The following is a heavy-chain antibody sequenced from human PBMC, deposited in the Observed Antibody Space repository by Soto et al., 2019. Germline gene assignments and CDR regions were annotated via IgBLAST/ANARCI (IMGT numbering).Heavy chain of an antibody. V-gene: IGHV4-31*11. CDR1: GDSITSGGYY. J-gene: IGHJ6*02. CDR3: ARDYYGAGSQYYYYGMEV. CDR2: IYHSGGA. Sequence: SETLSLTCAVSGDSITSGGYYWSWLRQPPGKGLEWIGYIYHSGGASYNPSLRGRAVISIDTSKNQFSLRLNAVTAADTATYYCARDYYGAGSQYYYYGMEVWGQGTTVPVS. D-gene: IGHD3-10*01.